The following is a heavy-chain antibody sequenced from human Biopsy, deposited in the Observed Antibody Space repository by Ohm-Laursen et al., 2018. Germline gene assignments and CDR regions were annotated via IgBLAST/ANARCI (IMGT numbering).Heavy chain of an antibody. CDR1: GFTFDDYA. CDR2: ISWHSGSR. CDR3: AKNVRVKVQLNGMDV. V-gene: IGHV3-9*01. Sequence: SLRLSCAASGFTFDDYAMHWVRQAPGKGLEWVSGISWHSGSRGYADSVKGRFTISRDNAKKLLYLQMNSLRAEDTALYYCAKNVRVKVQLNGMDVWGQGTTVTVSS. D-gene: IGHD1-1*01. J-gene: IGHJ6*02.